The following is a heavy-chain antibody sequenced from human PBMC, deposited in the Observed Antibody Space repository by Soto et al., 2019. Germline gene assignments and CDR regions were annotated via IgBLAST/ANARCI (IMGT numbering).Heavy chain of an antibody. Sequence: PSQTLSLTCAISGDSVSSNSAAWNWIRQSPSRGLEWLGRTYYRSKWYNDYAVPVKSRITINPDTSKNQFSLQLNSVTPEDTAVYYCARDTYCSGGSCPYWFDPWGQGTLVTVSS. CDR1: GDSVSSNSAA. D-gene: IGHD2-15*01. CDR2: TYYRSKWYN. CDR3: ARDTYCSGGSCPYWFDP. J-gene: IGHJ5*02. V-gene: IGHV6-1*01.